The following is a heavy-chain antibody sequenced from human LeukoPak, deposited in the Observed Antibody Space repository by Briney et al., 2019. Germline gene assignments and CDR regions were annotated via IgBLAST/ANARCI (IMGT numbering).Heavy chain of an antibody. Sequence: SETLSLTCTVSGGSISSYYWSWIRQPPGKGLGWIGYIYYSGSTNYNPSLKSRVTISVDTSKNQFSLKLSSVTAADTAVYYCARGLGDGYNWVYFDYWGQGTLVTVSS. J-gene: IGHJ4*02. CDR3: ARGLGDGYNWVYFDY. V-gene: IGHV4-59*01. CDR1: GGSISSYY. D-gene: IGHD5-24*01. CDR2: IYYSGST.